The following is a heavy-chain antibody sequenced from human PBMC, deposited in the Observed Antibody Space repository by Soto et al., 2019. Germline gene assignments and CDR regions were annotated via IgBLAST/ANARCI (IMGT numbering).Heavy chain of an antibody. Sequence: SETLSLTCTVSGGSISSSSYYWGWIRQPPGKGLEWIGSIYYSGSTYYNPSLKSRVTISVDTSKNQFSLKLSSVTAADTAVYYCARTRIRHSSGYYPLYYGMDVWGQGTTVTVSS. CDR2: IYYSGST. V-gene: IGHV4-39*01. CDR1: GGSISSSSYY. CDR3: ARTRIRHSSGYYPLYYGMDV. D-gene: IGHD3-22*01. J-gene: IGHJ6*02.